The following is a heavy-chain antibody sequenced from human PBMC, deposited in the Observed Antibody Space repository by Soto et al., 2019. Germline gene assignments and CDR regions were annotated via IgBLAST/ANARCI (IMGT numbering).Heavy chain of an antibody. Sequence: QVQLVQSGAEVKKPGASVKVSCKASGYTFTSYDIKWVRQATGQGLEWMGWMNPSTGSTGFAQKFQGRVTMISNTSTSTAYLELSSLTSEDAAVYYWARGSLVAGTVDYWGQGTLVTVSS. J-gene: IGHJ4*02. CDR2: MNPSTGST. CDR1: GYTFTSYD. D-gene: IGHD6-19*01. V-gene: IGHV1-8*01. CDR3: ARGSLVAGTVDY.